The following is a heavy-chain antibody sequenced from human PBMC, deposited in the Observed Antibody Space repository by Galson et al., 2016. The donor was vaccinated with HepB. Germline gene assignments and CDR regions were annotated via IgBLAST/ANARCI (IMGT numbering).Heavy chain of an antibody. CDR3: ARLTISGGWPRSDF. Sequence: SVKVSCKASGYIFGTHGINWVRQAPGQGLEWMGWISGYNGDTRSAQNFQGRVTLTMDTSTSTAYMEMRNLRSDDTAVYFCARLTISGGWPRSDFWGQGTLVAVSS. CDR2: ISGYNGDT. CDR1: GYIFGTHG. D-gene: IGHD6-19*01. J-gene: IGHJ4*02. V-gene: IGHV1-18*01.